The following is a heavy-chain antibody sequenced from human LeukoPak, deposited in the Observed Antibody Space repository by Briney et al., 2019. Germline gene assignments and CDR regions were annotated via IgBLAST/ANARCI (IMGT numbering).Heavy chain of an antibody. Sequence: GGSLRLSCSASGFTFSSYAMHWVRQAPGKGLEYVSAISSNGGSTYYADSVKGRFTISRDNAKNSLYLQMNSLRAEDTAVYYCARYPNCNDVPIGYYFDYWGQGTLVTVSS. D-gene: IGHD1-20*01. CDR1: GFTFSSYA. J-gene: IGHJ4*02. CDR3: ARYPNCNDVPIGYYFDY. V-gene: IGHV3-64*04. CDR2: ISSNGGST.